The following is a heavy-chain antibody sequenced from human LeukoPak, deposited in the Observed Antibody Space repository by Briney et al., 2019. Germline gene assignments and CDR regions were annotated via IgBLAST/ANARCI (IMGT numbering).Heavy chain of an antibody. V-gene: IGHV1-8*01. CDR3: ARAHCSSTSCYKSNDAFDI. CDR1: GYTFTSYD. CDR2: MNPNSGNT. J-gene: IGHJ3*02. D-gene: IGHD2-2*02. Sequence: ASVKVSCRASGYTFTSYDINWVRQATGQGLEWMGWMNPNSGNTGYAQKFQGRVTMTRNTSISTAYMELSSLRSEDTAVYYCARAHCSSTSCYKSNDAFDIWGQGTMVTVSS.